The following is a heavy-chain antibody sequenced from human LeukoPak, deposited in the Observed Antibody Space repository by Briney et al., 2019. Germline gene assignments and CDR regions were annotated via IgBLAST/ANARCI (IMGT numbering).Heavy chain of an antibody. CDR2: IRYDGSNK. CDR1: GFTFSSYG. CDR3: AKLSVVAADGRIDY. V-gene: IGHV3-30*02. J-gene: IGHJ4*02. Sequence: PGGSLRLSCAASGFTFSSYGMNWVRQAPGKGLEWVAFIRYDGSNKYYADSVKGRFTISRDNSKNTLYLQMNSLRAEDTAVYYCAKLSVVAADGRIDYWGQGTLVTVSS. D-gene: IGHD6-13*01.